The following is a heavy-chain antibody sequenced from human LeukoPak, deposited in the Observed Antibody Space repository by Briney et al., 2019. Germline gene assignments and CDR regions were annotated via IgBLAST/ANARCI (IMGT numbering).Heavy chain of an antibody. Sequence: GASLRISCKGSGSSFTSYWISWVRQATGQGLEWMGWMNPNSGNTGYAQKFQGRVTTTRNTSISTAYMELSSPRSEDTAVYYCARGRRVRGPRGGFDYWGQGTLVTVSS. CDR3: ARGRRVRGPRGGFDY. CDR1: GSSFTSYW. CDR2: MNPNSGNT. V-gene: IGHV1-8*02. J-gene: IGHJ4*02. D-gene: IGHD3-10*01.